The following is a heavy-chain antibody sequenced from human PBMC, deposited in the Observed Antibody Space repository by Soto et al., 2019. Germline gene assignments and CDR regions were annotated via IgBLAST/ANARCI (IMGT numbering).Heavy chain of an antibody. Sequence: ASVKVSCKACGDTFTSYGISWVRQAPGQGLEWMGWISAYNGNTNYAQKLQGRVTMTTDTSTSTAYMELRSLRSDDTAVYYCSRDGVHCSCGSCGGYLGQGTLVTVSS. J-gene: IGHJ4*02. V-gene: IGHV1-18*01. CDR3: SRDGVHCSCGSCGGY. CDR1: GDTFTSYG. CDR2: ISAYNGNT. D-gene: IGHD2-15*01.